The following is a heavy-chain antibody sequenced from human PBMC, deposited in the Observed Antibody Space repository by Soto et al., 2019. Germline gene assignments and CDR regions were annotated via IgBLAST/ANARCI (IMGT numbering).Heavy chain of an antibody. CDR2: IIPIFGTA. D-gene: IGHD3-22*01. J-gene: IGHJ4*02. V-gene: IGHV1-69*01. CDR1: GCTFSSYA. Sequence: QVQLVQSGAEVKKPGSSVKVSCKASGCTFSSYAISWVRQAPGQGLEWMGGIIPIFGTANYAKKFQGRVTITADESTSTAYMELSSLRSEDTAVYYCARVSDYYDSSGYGGYWGQGTLVTVSS. CDR3: ARVSDYYDSSGYGGY.